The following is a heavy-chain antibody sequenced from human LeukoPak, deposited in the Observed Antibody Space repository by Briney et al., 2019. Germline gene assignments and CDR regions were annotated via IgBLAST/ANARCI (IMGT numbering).Heavy chain of an antibody. CDR1: GFTFSSYA. Sequence: GGSLRLSCAASGFTFSSYAMSWVRQAPGKGLEWVSGISGSGGSTYYADSVKGRFTISRDNSKNTLYVQMNSLRAEDTAVYYCARDLRSSGYYAFDYWGQGTLVTVSS. V-gene: IGHV3-23*01. CDR3: ARDLRSSGYYAFDY. CDR2: ISGSGGST. J-gene: IGHJ4*02. D-gene: IGHD3-22*01.